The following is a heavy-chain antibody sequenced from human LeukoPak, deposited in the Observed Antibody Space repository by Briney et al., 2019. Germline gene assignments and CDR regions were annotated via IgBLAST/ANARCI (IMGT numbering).Heavy chain of an antibody. J-gene: IGHJ1*01. CDR3: AKGPGYSSGWSSAEYFQH. CDR2: ISYDGSNK. V-gene: IGHV3-30-3*01. CDR1: GFTFSSYA. D-gene: IGHD6-19*01. Sequence: GRSLRLSCAASGFTFSSYAMHWVRQAPGKGLEWVAVISYDGSNKYYADSVKGRFTISRDNSKNTLYLQMNSLRAEDTAVYYCAKGPGYSSGWSSAEYFQHWGQGTLVTVSS.